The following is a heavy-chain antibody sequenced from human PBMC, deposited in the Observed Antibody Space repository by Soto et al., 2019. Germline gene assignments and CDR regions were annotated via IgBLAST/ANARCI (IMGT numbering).Heavy chain of an antibody. CDR1: CYTFPSYG. CDR3: ARISGWERSNWFDP. J-gene: IGHJ5*02. V-gene: IGHV1-18*04. Sequence: GASVEVSCKASCYTFPSYGISWVRQAPGQGLEWMGWISAYNGNTNYAQKLQGRVTMTTDTSTSTAYMELRSLRSDDTAVYYCARISGWERSNWFDPWGQGTLVTVSS. CDR2: ISAYNGNT. D-gene: IGHD6-19*01.